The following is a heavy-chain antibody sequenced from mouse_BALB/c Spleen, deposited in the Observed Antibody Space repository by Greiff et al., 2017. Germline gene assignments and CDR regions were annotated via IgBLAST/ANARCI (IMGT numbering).Heavy chain of an antibody. CDR3: ARWGYYGYDYFDY. CDR2: ISYSGST. D-gene: IGHD2-2*01. J-gene: IGHJ2*01. Sequence: EVKLQESGPGLVKPSQSLSLTCTVTGYSITSDYAWNWIRQFPGNKLEWMGYISYSGSTSYNPSLKSRISITRDTSKNQFFLQLNSVTTEDTATYYCARWGYYGYDYFDYWGQGTTLTVSS. V-gene: IGHV3-2*02. CDR1: GYSITSDYA.